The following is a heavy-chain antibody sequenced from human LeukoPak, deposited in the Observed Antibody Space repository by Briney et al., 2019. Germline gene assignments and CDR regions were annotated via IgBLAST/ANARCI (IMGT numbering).Heavy chain of an antibody. D-gene: IGHD2-15*01. J-gene: IGHJ4*02. V-gene: IGHV1-8*02. CDR3: ATFRVYCSGGSCYSFPFDY. CDR1: GYTFTSYD. Sequence: GASVKVSCKASGYTFTSYDINWVRQVTGQGLEWMGWMNPKSGNTGYAQKFQGRVTMTEDTSTDTAYMELSSLRSEDTAVYYCATFRVYCSGGSCYSFPFDYWGQGTLVTVSS. CDR2: MNPKSGNT.